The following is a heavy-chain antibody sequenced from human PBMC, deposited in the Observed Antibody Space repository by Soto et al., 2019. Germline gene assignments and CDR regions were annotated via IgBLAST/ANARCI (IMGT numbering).Heavy chain of an antibody. D-gene: IGHD2-2*01. CDR2: INDDGTRT. Sequence: QPGGSLRLSCAASGFVFNMYWMHWVRQVPGEGPEWVTRINDDGTRTDYADSAKGRFTISRDNAKDILYLQMNALRVDDTAVYYCIRGPRTSSVGKGAFWGQGTLVTVSS. J-gene: IGHJ4*02. V-gene: IGHV3-74*01. CDR1: GFVFNMYW. CDR3: IRGPRTSSVGKGAF.